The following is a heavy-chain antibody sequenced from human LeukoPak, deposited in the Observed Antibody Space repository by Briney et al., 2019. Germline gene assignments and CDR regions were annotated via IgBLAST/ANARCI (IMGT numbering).Heavy chain of an antibody. CDR1: GGTLRNYV. CDR2: IIPIFGTT. J-gene: IGHJ4*02. CDR3: ARGLRDTYCSGGSCYSDY. D-gene: IGHD2-15*01. Sequence: ASVKVSCKASGGTLRNYVISWVRQAPGQGLEWMGGIIPIFGTTNYAQKFQGRVTISTDESTSTAYMDLSSLRSEDTDIYYCARGLRDTYCSGGSCYSDYWGQGTLVTVSS. V-gene: IGHV1-69*05.